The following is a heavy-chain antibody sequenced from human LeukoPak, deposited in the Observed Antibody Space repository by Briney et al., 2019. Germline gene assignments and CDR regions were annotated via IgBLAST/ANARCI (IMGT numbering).Heavy chain of an antibody. CDR2: INHRGST. V-gene: IGHV4-34*01. Sequence: SETLSLTCTVSGGSISGYYWSWIRQPPGKGLEWIGEINHRGSTNYNPSLKSRVTISVDTSKNQFSLKLSSVTAADTAVYYCARGENYSGSRSFWYFDLWGRGTLVTVSS. CDR1: GGSISGYY. J-gene: IGHJ2*01. D-gene: IGHD3-10*01. CDR3: ARGENYSGSRSFWYFDL.